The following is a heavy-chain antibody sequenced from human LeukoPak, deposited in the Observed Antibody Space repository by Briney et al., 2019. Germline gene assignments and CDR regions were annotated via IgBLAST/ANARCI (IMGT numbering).Heavy chain of an antibody. CDR2: ISGSGGST. J-gene: IGHJ4*02. V-gene: IGHV3-23*01. Sequence: PGGSLRLSCAVSGITFSSYAMSWVRQAPGKGLEWVSAISGSGGSTYYADSVKGRFTISRDNSKNTLYLQMKSLRAEDTAVYYCAKSYGSEDYWGQGTLVTVSS. CDR1: GITFSSYA. CDR3: AKSYGSEDY. D-gene: IGHD3-10*01.